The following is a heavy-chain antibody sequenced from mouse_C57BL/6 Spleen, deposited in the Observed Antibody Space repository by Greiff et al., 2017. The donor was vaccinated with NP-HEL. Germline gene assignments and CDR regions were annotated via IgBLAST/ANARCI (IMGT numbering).Heavy chain of an antibody. D-gene: IGHD2-3*01. V-gene: IGHV1-18*01. Sequence: EVKLVESGPELVKPGASVKIPCKASGYTFTDYNMDWVKQSHGKSLEWIGDINPNNGGTIYNQKFKGKATLTVDKSSSTAYMELRSLTSEDTAVYYCAREGNGYYGAMDYWGKGTSVTVSS. J-gene: IGHJ4*01. CDR2: INPNNGGT. CDR3: AREGNGYYGAMDY. CDR1: GYTFTDYN.